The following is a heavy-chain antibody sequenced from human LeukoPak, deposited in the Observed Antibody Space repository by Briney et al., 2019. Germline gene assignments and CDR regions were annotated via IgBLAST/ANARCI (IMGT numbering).Heavy chain of an antibody. D-gene: IGHD6-13*01. CDR3: ARGMSSWSPYYYYGMDV. Sequence: GGSLRLSCAASGFTFSNYAMHWVRQAPGKGLEWVAAISYDGSNKYYADSVKGRFTISRDNSKNTLYLQMNSLRAEDTAVYYCARGMSSWSPYYYYGMDVWGQGTTVTVSS. CDR1: GFTFSNYA. J-gene: IGHJ6*02. V-gene: IGHV3-30*14. CDR2: ISYDGSNK.